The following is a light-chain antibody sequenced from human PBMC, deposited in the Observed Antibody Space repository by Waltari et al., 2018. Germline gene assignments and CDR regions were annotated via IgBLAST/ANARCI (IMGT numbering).Light chain of an antibody. CDR3: QQSDNWPPIT. Sequence: EVVMTQSPAILSVSPGERATLSCRASQSVTTNLAWYQQKPGQAPRRLIFGASTRATGVPARFSGSGSGTDFTLTISDLQSDDFAVYYCQQSDNWPPITFGQGTRLEIK. J-gene: IGKJ5*01. CDR1: QSVTTN. V-gene: IGKV3-15*01. CDR2: GAS.